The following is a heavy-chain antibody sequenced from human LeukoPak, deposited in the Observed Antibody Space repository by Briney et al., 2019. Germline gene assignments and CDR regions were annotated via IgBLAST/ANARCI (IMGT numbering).Heavy chain of an antibody. Sequence: GASVTVSCTASGYTFTSYYMHWVRQATGQGLEWMGWMDPNSGNTGYAQKFQGRVTMTRTTSRSTAYMELSSLRSEDTALYYCARFSRYCSSTSCYLYGMDVWGQGTTVTVSS. J-gene: IGHJ6*02. V-gene: IGHV1-8*02. CDR3: ARFSRYCSSTSCYLYGMDV. CDR1: GYTFTSYY. D-gene: IGHD2-2*01. CDR2: MDPNSGNT.